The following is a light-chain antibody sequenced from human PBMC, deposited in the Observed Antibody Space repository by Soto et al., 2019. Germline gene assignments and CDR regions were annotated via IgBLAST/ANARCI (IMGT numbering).Light chain of an antibody. CDR1: QSIRTD. CDR3: QQYNNWPPWT. Sequence: DIVMTQSPATLSVSPGERATLSCRASQSIRTDLAWYQRKSGQGPRLLIYDASTRATGIPARFSGRGSGTEFTLTISSLQSEDFAVYYCQQYNNWPPWTFGQGTKVDIK. V-gene: IGKV3D-15*01. CDR2: DAS. J-gene: IGKJ1*01.